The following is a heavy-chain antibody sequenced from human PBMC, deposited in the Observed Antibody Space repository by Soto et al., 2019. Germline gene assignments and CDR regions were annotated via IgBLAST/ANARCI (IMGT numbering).Heavy chain of an antibody. Sequence: GGSLRLSCAASGFTFSSYGMHWVRQAPGKGLEWVAVIWYDGSNKYYADSVKGRFTISRDNSKNTLYLQMNSLRAEDTAVYYCARDPRITMVRGVPKDAFDIWGQGTMVTVSS. D-gene: IGHD3-10*01. V-gene: IGHV3-33*01. CDR2: IWYDGSNK. J-gene: IGHJ3*02. CDR1: GFTFSSYG. CDR3: ARDPRITMVRGVPKDAFDI.